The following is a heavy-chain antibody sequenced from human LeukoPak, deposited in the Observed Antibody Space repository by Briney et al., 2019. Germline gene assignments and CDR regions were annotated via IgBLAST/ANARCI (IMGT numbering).Heavy chain of an antibody. Sequence: SVTLSLTCTVSGAPISKYYWIWLRQPPGKALEWIGYIYYSESTNYNPSLKSRVTISTDTSKNQFSLKLSSVTAADTAVYYCARHTYRDYIVFNYWGQGTLVTVSS. V-gene: IGHV4-59*08. J-gene: IGHJ4*02. D-gene: IGHD4-11*01. CDR3: ARHTYRDYIVFNY. CDR2: IYYSEST. CDR1: GAPISKYY.